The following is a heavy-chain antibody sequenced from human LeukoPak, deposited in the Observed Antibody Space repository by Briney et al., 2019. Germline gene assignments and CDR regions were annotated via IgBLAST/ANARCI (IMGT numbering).Heavy chain of an antibody. V-gene: IGHV4-34*01. D-gene: IGHD2-21*01. J-gene: IGHJ6*03. CDR2: VNHSGST. Sequence: SETLSLTCAVFGGSFSGYYWIWIRQPPGKGLEWIGEVNHSGSTNYSPSLKSRVTISVDTSKNQLSLKLSSVTAADTAVYYCARRTRQQVAFYSYYYMDVWGKGTTVTTSS. CDR3: ARRTRQQVAFYSYYYMDV. CDR1: GGSFSGYY.